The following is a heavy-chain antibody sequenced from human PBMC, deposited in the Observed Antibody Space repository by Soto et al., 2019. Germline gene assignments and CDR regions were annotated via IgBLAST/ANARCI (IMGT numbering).Heavy chain of an antibody. Sequence: GESLKISCKGSGYSFTSYWIGWVRQMPGKGLEWMGIIYPGDSDTRYSPSFQGQVTISADKSISTAYLQWSSLKASDTAMYYCVRLTAMRGGAYCGGDCYPPMDVWGQGTTVTVSS. CDR3: VRLTAMRGGAYCGGDCYPPMDV. CDR2: IYPGDSDT. CDR1: GYSFTSYW. D-gene: IGHD2-21*02. V-gene: IGHV5-51*01. J-gene: IGHJ6*02.